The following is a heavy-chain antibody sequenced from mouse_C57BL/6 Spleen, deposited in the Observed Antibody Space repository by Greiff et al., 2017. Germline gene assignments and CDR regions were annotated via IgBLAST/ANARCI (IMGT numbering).Heavy chain of an antibody. Sequence: VKLMESGAELVRPGASVTLSCKASGYTFTDYEMHWVKQTPVHGLEWIGAIDPETGGTNYNEKFKSKDTLTVDKSSSTAYMQLSSLTSEDSAVYYCAGTRGYAMDYWGQGTSVTVSS. CDR3: AGTRGYAMDY. CDR2: IDPETGGT. J-gene: IGHJ4*01. V-gene: IGHV1-15*01. CDR1: GYTFTDYE. D-gene: IGHD3-3*01.